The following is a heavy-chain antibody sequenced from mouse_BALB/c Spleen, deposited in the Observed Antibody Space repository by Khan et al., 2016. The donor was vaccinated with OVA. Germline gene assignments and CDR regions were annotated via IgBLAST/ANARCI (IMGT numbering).Heavy chain of an antibody. V-gene: IGHV1-4*01. CDR2: INPRSSYT. CDR3: ARRSTGYAMDY. J-gene: IGHJ4*01. CDR1: GYTFTSNT. Sequence: QVRLQQSGAELARPGASVKMSCKASGYTFTSNTMHWLKQRPGLGLEWIGYINPRSSYTNYNQRFKDKATLTADKSSSTAYMQLSSLTSEDSAVYYCARRSTGYAMDYWGQGTSVTVSS.